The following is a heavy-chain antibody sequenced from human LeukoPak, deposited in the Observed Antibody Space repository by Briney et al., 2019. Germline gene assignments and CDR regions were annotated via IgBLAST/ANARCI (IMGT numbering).Heavy chain of an antibody. D-gene: IGHD6-19*01. J-gene: IGHJ4*02. Sequence: SETLSLTCSVSGGSIGTSGYYWGWIRQPPGKGLEWIGNVYYSGSTYYNPTLKNRVLISADTSKTQFSLRLNSVTPADTTVYYCARRSSGWEKVDYWGQGTLVTVSS. CDR3: ARRSSGWEKVDY. CDR1: GGSIGTSGYY. V-gene: IGHV4-39*01. CDR2: VYYSGST.